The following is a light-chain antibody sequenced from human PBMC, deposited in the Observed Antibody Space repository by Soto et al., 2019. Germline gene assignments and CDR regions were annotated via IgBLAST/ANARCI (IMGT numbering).Light chain of an antibody. CDR1: QNINNW. V-gene: IGKV1-5*03. Sequence: DIQMTQSPSTLSASVGDRVTINCRASQNINNWLAWYQQKPGKAPKLLIYEASNLEGGVPSRFSGSGSGTDFTLTISSLQPDDSATYFCQQYSGPWTFGQGTKVDIK. J-gene: IGKJ1*01. CDR2: EAS. CDR3: QQYSGPWT.